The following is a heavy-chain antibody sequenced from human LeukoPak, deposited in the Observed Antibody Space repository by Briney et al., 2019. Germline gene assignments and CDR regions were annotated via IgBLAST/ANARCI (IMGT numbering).Heavy chain of an antibody. V-gene: IGHV4-30-2*01. D-gene: IGHD3-10*01. J-gene: IGHJ4*02. CDR2: IYHSGST. CDR1: GGSISSGGYY. Sequence: PSETLSLTCTVSGGSISSGGYYWSWIRQPPGKGLEWIGYIYHSGSTYYNPSLKSRVTISVDRSKNQFSLKLSSVTAADTAVYYCARERQKYGSGSRWGQGTLVTVSS. CDR3: ARERQKYGSGSR.